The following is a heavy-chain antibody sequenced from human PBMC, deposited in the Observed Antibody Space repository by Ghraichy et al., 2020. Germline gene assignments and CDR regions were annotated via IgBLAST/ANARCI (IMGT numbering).Heavy chain of an antibody. V-gene: IGHV3-21*01. CDR2: ISSSSSYI. Sequence: GGSLRLSCAASGFTFSSYSMNWVRQAPGKGLEWVSSISSSSSYIYYADSVKGRFTISRDNAKNSLYLQMNSLRAEDTAVYYCARETGVVRPLTELRTKRAFDYWGQGTLVTVSS. D-gene: IGHD7-27*01. J-gene: IGHJ4*02. CDR3: ARETGVVRPLTELRTKRAFDY. CDR1: GFTFSSYS.